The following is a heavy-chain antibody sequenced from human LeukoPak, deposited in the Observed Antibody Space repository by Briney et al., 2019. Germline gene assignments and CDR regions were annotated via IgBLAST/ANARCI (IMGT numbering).Heavy chain of an antibody. J-gene: IGHJ4*02. D-gene: IGHD4-17*01. CDR1: GDSIGSSTYY. Sequence: SETLSLTCTVSGDSIGSSTYYWGWGRQPPGKGLEWIGSIYYTGSSYYNPSLKSRATVSVDTSKNQFSLRLNSTAAADTAVYYCGRFSTTVTTGDYWGQGTLVTVSS. V-gene: IGHV4-39*01. CDR3: GRFSTTVTTGDY. CDR2: IYYTGSS.